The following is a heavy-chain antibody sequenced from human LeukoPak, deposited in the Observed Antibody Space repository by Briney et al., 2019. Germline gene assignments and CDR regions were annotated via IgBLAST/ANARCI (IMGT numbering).Heavy chain of an antibody. D-gene: IGHD3-10*01. V-gene: IGHV3-30*18. J-gene: IGHJ4*02. CDR2: ISYDGSNK. CDR1: GFTLSSYG. Sequence: GGSLRLSCAASGFTLSSYGMHWVRQAPGKGLEWVAVISYDGSNKYYADSVKGRFTISRDNSKNTLYLQMNSLRAEDTAVYYCAKFGRGDFDYWGQGTLVTVSS. CDR3: AKFGRGDFDY.